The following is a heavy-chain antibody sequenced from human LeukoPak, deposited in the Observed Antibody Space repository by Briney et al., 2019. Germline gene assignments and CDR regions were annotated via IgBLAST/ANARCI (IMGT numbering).Heavy chain of an antibody. V-gene: IGHV1-8*01. CDR3: AITYYYDSSGYRTQNYFDY. Sequence: ASVKVSCKASGYTFTIYDINWVRQATGQGLEWMGWMNPNSGNTGYAQKFQGRVTMTRDTSISTAYMELSRLRSDDTAVYYCAITYYYDSSGYRTQNYFDYWGQGTLVTVSS. CDR2: MNPNSGNT. CDR1: GYTFTIYD. J-gene: IGHJ4*02. D-gene: IGHD3-22*01.